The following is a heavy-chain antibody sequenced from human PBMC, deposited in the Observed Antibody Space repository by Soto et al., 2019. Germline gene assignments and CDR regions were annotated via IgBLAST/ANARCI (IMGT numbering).Heavy chain of an antibody. D-gene: IGHD3-16*01. Sequence: ESLRLSCIASGFTFSSYSMNWVRQAPGKGLEWVSSISSSSSYIYYADSVKGRFTISRDNAKNSLYLQMNSLRAEDTAVYYCARDGGSYYYYGMDVRGQGTTVPVS. CDR1: GFTFSSYS. J-gene: IGHJ6*02. V-gene: IGHV3-21*01. CDR2: ISSSSSYI. CDR3: ARDGGSYYYYGMDV.